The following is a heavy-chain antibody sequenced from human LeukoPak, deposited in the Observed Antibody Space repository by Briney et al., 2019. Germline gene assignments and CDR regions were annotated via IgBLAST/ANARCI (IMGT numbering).Heavy chain of an antibody. Sequence: PSETLSLTCTVSGGSISSYYWSWIRQPPGKGLEWIGYIYYSGSTNYNPSLKSRVTISVDTSKNQFSLKLSSVTAADTAVYYCAREGLVVVPAAIHYYYYMDVWGKGTTVTVSS. V-gene: IGHV4-59*01. CDR1: GGSISSYY. CDR2: IYYSGST. D-gene: IGHD2-2*02. CDR3: AREGLVVVPAAIHYYYYMDV. J-gene: IGHJ6*03.